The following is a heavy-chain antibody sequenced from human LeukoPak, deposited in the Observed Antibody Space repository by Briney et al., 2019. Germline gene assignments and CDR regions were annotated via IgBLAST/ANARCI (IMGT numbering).Heavy chain of an antibody. CDR3: AKVAQRGYSYGNWFDP. CDR1: GGSFSGYY. Sequence: SETLSLTCAVYGGSFSGYYWSWIRQPPGKGLEWIGEINHSGSTNYNPSLKSRVTISVDTSKNQFSLKLSSVTATDTAVYYCAKVAQRGYSYGNWFDPWGQGTLVTVSS. D-gene: IGHD5-18*01. J-gene: IGHJ5*02. CDR2: INHSGST. V-gene: IGHV4-34*01.